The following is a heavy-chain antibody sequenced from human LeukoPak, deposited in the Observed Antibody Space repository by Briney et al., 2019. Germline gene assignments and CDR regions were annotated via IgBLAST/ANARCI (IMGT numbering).Heavy chain of an antibody. CDR1: GFTFSSYA. Sequence: GGSLRLSCAASGFTFSSYAMHWVRQAPGKGLEWVANIKQDGSEKYYVDSVKGRFTISRDNAKNSLYLQMNSLRAEDTAVYYCARIDSLLDYYYYGMDVWGQGTTVTVSS. CDR2: IKQDGSEK. D-gene: IGHD1-26*01. CDR3: ARIDSLLDYYYYGMDV. J-gene: IGHJ6*02. V-gene: IGHV3-7*01.